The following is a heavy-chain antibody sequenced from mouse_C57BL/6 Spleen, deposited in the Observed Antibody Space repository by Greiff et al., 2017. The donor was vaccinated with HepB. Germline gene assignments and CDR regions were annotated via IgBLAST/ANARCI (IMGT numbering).Heavy chain of an antibody. CDR3: AISHDYDGVLAY. D-gene: IGHD2-4*01. J-gene: IGHJ3*01. CDR2: IHPSDSDT. Sequence: QVQLQQPGAELVKPGASVKVSCKASGYTFTSYWMHWVKQRPGQGLEWIGRIHPSDSDTNYNQKFKGKATLTVDKSSSTAYMQLSSLTSEDSSFYYCAISHDYDGVLAYWGQGTLVTVSA. V-gene: IGHV1-74*01. CDR1: GYTFTSYW.